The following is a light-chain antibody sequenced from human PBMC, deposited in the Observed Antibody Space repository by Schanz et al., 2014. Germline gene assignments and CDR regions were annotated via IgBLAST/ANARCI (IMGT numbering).Light chain of an antibody. CDR1: QGVSSW. J-gene: IGKJ2*01. CDR3: QEYEGSLYT. CDR2: AAD. V-gene: IGKV1-12*01. Sequence: DIQMTQSPSSVSASVGDRVTITCRASQGVSSWVAWYQQKPGKAPKLLIYAADTLESGVPSRFSGSGSGTEFTLTISSLQPEDCGSYFCQEYEGSLYTFGQGTKVGIK.